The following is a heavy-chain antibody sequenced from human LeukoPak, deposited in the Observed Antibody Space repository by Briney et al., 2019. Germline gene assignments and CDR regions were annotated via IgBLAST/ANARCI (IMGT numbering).Heavy chain of an antibody. CDR2: IDPSDSLT. J-gene: IGHJ4*02. V-gene: IGHV5-10-1*01. Sequence: GESLKISCKGSGYSFTSYWITWVRQMPGKGLEWMGRIDPSDSLTDYSPSFQGHVTISTDKSISTAYLQWSSLKASDTAMYYCARRDYYDSSGYYSTYYFDYWGQGTLVTVSS. CDR3: ARRDYYDSSGYYSTYYFDY. D-gene: IGHD3-22*01. CDR1: GYSFTSYW.